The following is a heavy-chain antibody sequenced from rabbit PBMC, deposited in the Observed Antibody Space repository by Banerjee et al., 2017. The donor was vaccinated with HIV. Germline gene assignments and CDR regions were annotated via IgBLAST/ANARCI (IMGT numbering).Heavy chain of an antibody. V-gene: IGHV1S40*01. CDR1: GFSFSTSYY. J-gene: IGHJ4*01. Sequence: QSLEESGGDLVKPGASLTLTCTASGFSFSTSYYMCWVRQAPGKGLEWIGCIYAGSDRATYYATWAKGRFTLSTTSSTTVTLHMTSLTGADTATYFCARDLAGAIGWNFNLWGPGTLVTVS. CDR2: IYAGSDRAT. CDR3: ARDLAGAIGWNFNL. D-gene: IGHD4-1*01.